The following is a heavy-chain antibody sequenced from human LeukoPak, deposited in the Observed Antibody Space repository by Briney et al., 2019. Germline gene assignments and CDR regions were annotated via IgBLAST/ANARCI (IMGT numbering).Heavy chain of an antibody. Sequence: GASVKVSCKASGYTFTGYYMHWVRQAPGQGLEWMGWINPNSGGTNYAQKFQGRVTMTRDTSISTAYMELSRLRSDDTAVYYCARVIAMAQGDWFDPWGQGTLVTVSS. CDR2: INPNSGGT. D-gene: IGHD6-19*01. CDR3: ARVIAMAQGDWFDP. V-gene: IGHV1-2*02. J-gene: IGHJ5*02. CDR1: GYTFTGYY.